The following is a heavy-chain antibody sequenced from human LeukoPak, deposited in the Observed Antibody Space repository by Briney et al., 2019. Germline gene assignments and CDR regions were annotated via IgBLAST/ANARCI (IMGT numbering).Heavy chain of an antibody. CDR3: ARQTGSGLFILP. Sequence: SETLSFTCAVYGGSFSGYYWSWIRQPPGKGREWIGSIYYSGNTYYNASLKSQVSISIDTSKNQFSLRLTSVTAADTAVYYCARQTGSGLFILPGGQGTLVTVSS. V-gene: IGHV4-34*01. D-gene: IGHD3/OR15-3a*01. J-gene: IGHJ4*02. CDR1: GGSFSGYY. CDR2: IYYSGNT.